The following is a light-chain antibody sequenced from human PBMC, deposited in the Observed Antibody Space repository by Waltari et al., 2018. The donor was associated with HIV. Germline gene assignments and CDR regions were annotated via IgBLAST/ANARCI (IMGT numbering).Light chain of an antibody. CDR3: GTWDSSLSIMV. J-gene: IGLJ2*01. CDR1: TSNIANGD. CDR2: DNN. Sequence: QSVLTQPPSVSAAPGQRVNISCSGSTSNIANGDVSWYQQVPGTAPKLLTYDNNKRPSGIPDRFSGSKSGTSATLDITGLETGDEADYYCGTWDSSLSIMVFGGGTKVTVL. V-gene: IGLV1-51*01.